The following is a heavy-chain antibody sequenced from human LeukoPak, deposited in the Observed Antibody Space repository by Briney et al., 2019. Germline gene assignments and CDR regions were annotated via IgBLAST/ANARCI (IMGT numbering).Heavy chain of an antibody. CDR3: ARVDEGGYYYYGMDV. J-gene: IGHJ6*02. Sequence: PSETLSLTCTVPGGSISSGGYYWSWIRQPPGKGLEWIGYIYSSGSTNYNPSLKSRVTISVDTSKNQFSLKLSSVTAADTAVYYCARVDEGGYYYYGMDVWGQGTTVTVSS. CDR2: IYSSGST. D-gene: IGHD3-16*01. CDR1: GGSISSGGYY. V-gene: IGHV4-61*08.